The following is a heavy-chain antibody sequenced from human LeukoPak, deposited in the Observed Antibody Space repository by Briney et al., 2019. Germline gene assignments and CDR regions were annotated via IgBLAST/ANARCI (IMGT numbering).Heavy chain of an antibody. CDR1: GGSFSGYY. D-gene: IGHD3-22*01. CDR3: ARRKYYYDSSGYHPFDY. CDR2: INHSGST. J-gene: IGHJ4*02. Sequence: SETLSLTCAVYGGSFSGYYWGWIRQPPGKGLEWIGEINHSGSTNYNPSLKSRVTISVDTSKNQFSLKLSSVTAADTAVYYCARRKYYYDSSGYHPFDYWGQGTLVTVSS. V-gene: IGHV4-34*01.